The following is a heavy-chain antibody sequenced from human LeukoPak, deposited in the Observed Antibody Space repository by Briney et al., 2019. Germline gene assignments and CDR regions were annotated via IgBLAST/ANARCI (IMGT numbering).Heavy chain of an antibody. CDR2: ISYDGSKK. Sequence: PGGSLRLSCAASGFTFSTYSMCWVRQAPGKGLEWVTVISYDGSKKYYTDSVKGRFTISRDNSKNTLYLQMNSLRDEDTAVYYCAKWGGYGYGIDFWGQGALVTVSS. V-gene: IGHV3-30-3*02. J-gene: IGHJ4*02. D-gene: IGHD5-18*01. CDR3: AKWGGYGYGIDF. CDR1: GFTFSTYS.